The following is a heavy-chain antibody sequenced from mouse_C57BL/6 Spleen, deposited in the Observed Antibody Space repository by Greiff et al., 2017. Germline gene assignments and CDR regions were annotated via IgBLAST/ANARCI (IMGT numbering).Heavy chain of an antibody. V-gene: IGHV1-72*01. D-gene: IGHD2-5*01. CDR3: AREGVYSNYPYYAMDY. CDR2: IDPNSGGT. Sequence: QVQLQQSGAELVKPGASVKLSCKASGFTFTSYWMHWVKQRPGRGLEWIGRIDPNSGGTKYNEKFKSKATLTVDKPSSTAYMQLSSLTSEDSAVYYCAREGVYSNYPYYAMDYWGQGTSVTVSS. J-gene: IGHJ4*01. CDR1: GFTFTSYW.